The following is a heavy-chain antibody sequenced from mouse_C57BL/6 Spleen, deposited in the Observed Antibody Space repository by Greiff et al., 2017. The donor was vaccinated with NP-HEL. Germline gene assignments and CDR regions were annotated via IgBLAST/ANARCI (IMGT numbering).Heavy chain of an antibody. CDR1: GYTFTSYW. CDR3: ARSWNREGYFDY. J-gene: IGHJ2*01. Sequence: QVQLQQPGAELVRPGSSVKLSCKASGYTFTSYWMHWVKQRPIQGLEWIGNIDPSDSETHYNQKFKDKATLTVDKSSSTAYMQLSSLTSEDSAVYYCARSWNREGYFDYWGQGTTLTVAS. CDR2: IDPSDSET. V-gene: IGHV1-52*01.